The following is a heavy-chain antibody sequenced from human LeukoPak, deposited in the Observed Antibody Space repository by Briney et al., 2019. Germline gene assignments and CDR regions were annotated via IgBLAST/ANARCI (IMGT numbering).Heavy chain of an antibody. Sequence: ASVKVSCKASGYTFTNYGINWVRQAPGQGLEWMGWISAYNGNTNYAQKLQGRVTMTTDTSTSTAYMELRSLRSDDTAVYYCARDLDQYSGRFGGFGHDFWGQGTLDTVSS. V-gene: IGHV1-18*04. CDR3: ARDLDQYSGRFGGFGHDF. J-gene: IGHJ4*02. D-gene: IGHD1-26*01. CDR2: ISAYNGNT. CDR1: GYTFTNYG.